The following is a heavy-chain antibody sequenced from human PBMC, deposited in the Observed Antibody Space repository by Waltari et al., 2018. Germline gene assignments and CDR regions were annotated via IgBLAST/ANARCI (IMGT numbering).Heavy chain of an antibody. D-gene: IGHD2-2*01. V-gene: IGHV4-34*01. CDR2: INHSGST. J-gene: IGHJ4*02. Sequence: QVQLQQWGAGLLKPSETLSLTCAVYGGSFSGYYWSWIRQPPGKGLEWIGEINHSGSTNYNPSLKSRVTISVDTSKNQFSLKLSSVTAEDTAVYYCARGEDIVVVPGLYWGQGTLVTVSS. CDR1: GGSFSGYY. CDR3: ARGEDIVVVPGLY.